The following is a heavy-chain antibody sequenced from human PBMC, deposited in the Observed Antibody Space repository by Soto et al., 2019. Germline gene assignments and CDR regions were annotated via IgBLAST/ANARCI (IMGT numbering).Heavy chain of an antibody. D-gene: IGHD3-10*01. V-gene: IGHV4-61*08. CDR3: ARSPNYYYCGFDV. J-gene: IGHJ6*02. Sequence: SETLSFPCSVSGGSVSRGDYFWSWLRHSPGQRREWIAYIYYSDSTNYNPSLKSRATISVDTSKSQDSLPLTSMTAADAALYYCARSPNYYYCGFDVWGQGTGITASS. CDR2: IYYSDST. CDR1: GGSVSRGDYF.